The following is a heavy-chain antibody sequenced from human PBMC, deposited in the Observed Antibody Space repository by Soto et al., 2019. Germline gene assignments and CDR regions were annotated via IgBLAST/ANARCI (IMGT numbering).Heavy chain of an antibody. CDR1: GGSISSNTW. CDR2: IYHSGTT. Sequence: QVQLQESGPGLVEPSGTLSLTCAVSGGSISSNTWWSWVRQPPGKGLEWIGEIYHSGTTNYNPSLKRRVSISVDKSKHQLYMKVNSLHAADTAVYYCDTGGSYCSTTGCLYWYLDLWGRGTQVSV. J-gene: IGHJ2*01. V-gene: IGHV4-4*02. CDR3: DTGGSYCSTTGCLYWYLDL. D-gene: IGHD2-2*01.